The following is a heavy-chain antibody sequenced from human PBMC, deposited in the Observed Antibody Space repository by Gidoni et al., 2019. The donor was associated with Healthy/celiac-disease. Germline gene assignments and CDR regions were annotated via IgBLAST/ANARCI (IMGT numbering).Heavy chain of an antibody. Sequence: QVQLVESGGGVVQPGRSLRLSCAASGFTFSSYGMHWVRQAPGKGREWVAVISYDGSNKYYADSVKGRFTISRDNSKNTLYLQMNSLRAEDTAVYYCAKDPSYCSSTSCYSDYYYGMDVWGQGTTVTVSS. CDR1: GFTFSSYG. CDR3: AKDPSYCSSTSCYSDYYYGMDV. V-gene: IGHV3-30*18. CDR2: ISYDGSNK. J-gene: IGHJ6*02. D-gene: IGHD2-2*01.